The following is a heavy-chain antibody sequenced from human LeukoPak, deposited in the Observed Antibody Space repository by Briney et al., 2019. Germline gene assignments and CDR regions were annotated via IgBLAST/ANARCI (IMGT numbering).Heavy chain of an antibody. J-gene: IGHJ3*02. CDR1: GGSISSSSYY. V-gene: IGHV4-39*07. D-gene: IGHD6-13*01. CDR2: IYYSGST. CDR3: ARDRQSSSWYGGAFDI. Sequence: KASETLSPTCTVSGGSISSSSYYWGWIRQPPGKGLEWIGSIYYSGSTYYNPSLKSRVTISVDTSKNQFSLKLNSVTAADTAVYYCARDRQSSSWYGGAFDIWGQGTMVTVSS.